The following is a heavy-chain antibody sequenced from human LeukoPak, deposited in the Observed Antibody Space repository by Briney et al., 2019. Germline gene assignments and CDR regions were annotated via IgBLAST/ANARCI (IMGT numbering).Heavy chain of an antibody. CDR1: GFTFSSYS. CDR3: ARHVVALGFDY. D-gene: IGHD3-22*01. CDR2: ITTSSSYI. V-gene: IGHV3-21*01. Sequence: PGGSLRLSCVASGFTFSSYSMNWVRQAPGKVLEWVSSITTSSSYIYCAATVKGRFPISRDNAKNSLYLKMNSLRAEDTAVYYCARHVVALGFDYWGQGTLVTVSS. J-gene: IGHJ4*02.